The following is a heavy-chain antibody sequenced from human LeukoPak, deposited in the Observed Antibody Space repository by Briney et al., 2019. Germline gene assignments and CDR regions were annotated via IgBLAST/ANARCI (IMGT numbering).Heavy chain of an antibody. Sequence: PVGSLRFSCAASGFTFSSYSMNWVRQAPGKGLECVSSIDFTSRYIYNADSVKGRFTTSRDNAKNSLALQMNSLKVEDTAVYYCATPAAGPGAEYSLYWGQGTLVIVSS. D-gene: IGHD6-13*01. CDR2: IDFTSRYI. CDR1: GFTFSSYS. CDR3: ATPAAGPGAEYSLY. J-gene: IGHJ1*01. V-gene: IGHV3-21*01.